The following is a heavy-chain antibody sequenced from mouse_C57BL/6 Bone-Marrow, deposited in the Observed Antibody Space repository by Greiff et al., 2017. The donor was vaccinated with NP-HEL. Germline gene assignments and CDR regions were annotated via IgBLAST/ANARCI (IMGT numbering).Heavy chain of an antibody. J-gene: IGHJ3*01. V-gene: IGHV1-15*01. Sequence: QVQLQQSGAELVRPGASVTLSCKASGYTFTDYEMHWVKQTPVHGLEWIGAIDPETGGTAYNQKFKGTAILTADKSSSTAYMELRSLTSEDSAVYYCTTLRAYYGSSPAWFAYWGQGTLVTVSA. CDR2: IDPETGGT. CDR1: GYTFTDYE. D-gene: IGHD1-1*01. CDR3: TTLRAYYGSSPAWFAY.